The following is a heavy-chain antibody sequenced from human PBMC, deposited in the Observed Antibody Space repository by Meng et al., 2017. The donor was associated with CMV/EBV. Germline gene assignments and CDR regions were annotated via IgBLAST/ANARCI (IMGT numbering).Heavy chain of an antibody. J-gene: IGHJ4*02. CDR2: INNDGGNT. Sequence: GESLKISCAASGFTFSDYWMHWVRQAPGKGLVWVSRINNDGGNTVYADSVKGRFTFSRDNAKNTLYLQMNSLRAEDTAVYYCARDQRKTYYDFWSGYYFDYWGQGTLVTVSS. V-gene: IGHV3-74*01. D-gene: IGHD3-3*01. CDR1: GFTFSDYW. CDR3: ARDQRKTYYDFWSGYYFDY.